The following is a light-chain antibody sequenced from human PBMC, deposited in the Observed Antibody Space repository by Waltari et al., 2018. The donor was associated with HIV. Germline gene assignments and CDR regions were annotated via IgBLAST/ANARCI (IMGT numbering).Light chain of an antibody. V-gene: IGKV3-20*01. CDR1: QSIISNY. J-gene: IGKJ5*01. CDR3: QQYGSSPIA. CDR2: GAS. Sequence: EPVLPQSPGTLSLSPGERANLSCRDSQSIISNYVAWYQQKPGQAPRLLIYGASKRATGIPDRFRGSGSGTDFTLTISRLEPEDFAVYYCQQYGSSPIAFGQGTRLEIK.